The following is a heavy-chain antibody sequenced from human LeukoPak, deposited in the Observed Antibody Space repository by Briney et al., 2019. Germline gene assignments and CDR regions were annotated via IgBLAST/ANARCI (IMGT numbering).Heavy chain of an antibody. CDR2: ISAYNGNT. D-gene: IGHD5-12*01. V-gene: IGHV1-18*01. Sequence: ASVKVSCKASGYTFSSQHIHWVRQAPGQGLEWMGWISAYNGNTNYAQKLQGRVTMTTDTSTSTAYMELRSLRSDDTAVYYCARDLGIRDIVATIDYWGQGTLVTVSS. CDR1: GYTFSSQH. J-gene: IGHJ4*02. CDR3: ARDLGIRDIVATIDY.